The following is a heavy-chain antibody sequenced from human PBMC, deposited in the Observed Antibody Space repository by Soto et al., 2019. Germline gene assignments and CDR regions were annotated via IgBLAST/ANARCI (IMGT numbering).Heavy chain of an antibody. CDR3: AHRRRGYYDRSGYPLNY. J-gene: IGHJ4*02. CDR2: IYWNDDK. V-gene: IGHV2-5*01. CDR1: GFSLSTSGVG. Sequence: SGPTLVNPTQTLTLTCTFSGFSLSTSGVGVGWIRQPPGKALEWLALIYWNDDKRYSPSLKSRLTITKDTSKNQVVLTMTNMDPVDTATYYCAHRRRGYYDRSGYPLNYWGQGTLVTVSS. D-gene: IGHD3-22*01.